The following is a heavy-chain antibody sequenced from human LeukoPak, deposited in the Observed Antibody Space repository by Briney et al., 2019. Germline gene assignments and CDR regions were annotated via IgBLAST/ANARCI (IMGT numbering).Heavy chain of an antibody. J-gene: IGHJ6*02. D-gene: IGHD5-18*01. V-gene: IGHV3-48*02. CDR3: ARVSLWNGTDV. Sequence: GGSLTLSCAVSGFTFSSYGMNWVRQAPGKGLEWLSDLSSSSAIYYADSVKGRFTISRDNAKNSLYLQMNRLRDEDTAVYYCARVSLWNGTDVWGQGTTVTVSS. CDR1: GFTFSSYG. CDR2: LSSSSAI.